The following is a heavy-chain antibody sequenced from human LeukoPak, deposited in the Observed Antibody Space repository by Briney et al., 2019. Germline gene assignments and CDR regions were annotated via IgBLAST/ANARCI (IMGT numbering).Heavy chain of an antibody. CDR3: ARDYDFWSGYYLGD. CDR2: ISAYNGNT. Sequence: ASVKVSCKASGYTFTSYGISWVRQAPGQGLEWMGWISAYNGNTNYAQKFQGRVTMTRDTSISTAYMELSRLRSDDTAVYYCARDYDFWSGYYLGDWGQGTLVTVSS. J-gene: IGHJ4*02. CDR1: GYTFTSYG. D-gene: IGHD3-3*01. V-gene: IGHV1-18*01.